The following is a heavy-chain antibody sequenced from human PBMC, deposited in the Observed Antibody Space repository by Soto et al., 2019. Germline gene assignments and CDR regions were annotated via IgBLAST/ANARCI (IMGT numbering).Heavy chain of an antibody. CDR2: ISAYNGNT. CDR3: ARDRGSSSLYYYYGMDV. J-gene: IGHJ6*02. D-gene: IGHD6-13*01. V-gene: IGHV1-18*01. CDR1: GYTFTSYG. Sequence: QVQLVQSGAEVKKPGASVKVSCKASGYTFTSYGISWVRQAPGQGLEWMGWISAYNGNTNYAQKLQGRVTMTTDTSTSTAYMERRSLRSDDTAVYYCARDRGSSSLYYYYGMDVWGQGTTVTVSS.